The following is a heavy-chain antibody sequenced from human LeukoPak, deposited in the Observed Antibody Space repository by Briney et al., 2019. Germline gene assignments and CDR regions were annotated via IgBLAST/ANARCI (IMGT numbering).Heavy chain of an antibody. J-gene: IGHJ5*02. D-gene: IGHD3-10*01. CDR2: IIPILGIA. CDR1: GGTFSSYA. CDR3: ARQELMGNWFDP. V-gene: IGHV1-69*04. Sequence: SVKVSCKASGGTFSSYAISWVRQAPGQGLEWMGRIIPILGIANYAQKFQGRVTITADKSTSTAYMELSSLRSEDTAVYNCARQELMGNWFDPWGQGTLVTVSS.